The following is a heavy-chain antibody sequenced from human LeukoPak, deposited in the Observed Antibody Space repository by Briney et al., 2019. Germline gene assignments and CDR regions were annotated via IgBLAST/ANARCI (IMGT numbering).Heavy chain of an antibody. V-gene: IGHV3-74*01. J-gene: IGHJ3*02. CDR2: INSDKSST. CDR3: ARVYDYVWGPYRYTGAFDI. Sequence: GSLRLSCAASGFTFSSYWMHWVRQAPGKELVGFSRINSDKSSTSYADSVKGRFTISRDNAKNSLYLQINSLRTEDTALSHCARVYDYVWGPYRYTGAFDIWGQGTMVTVSS. D-gene: IGHD3-16*02. CDR1: GFTFSSYW.